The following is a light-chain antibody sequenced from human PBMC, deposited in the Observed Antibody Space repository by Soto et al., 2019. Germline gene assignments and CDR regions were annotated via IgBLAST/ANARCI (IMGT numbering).Light chain of an antibody. CDR2: NPS. V-gene: IGKV3-15*01. CDR3: QQYDNWPLT. J-gene: IGKJ4*01. Sequence: DTLMSHAPATLSVSPGERATLSCRASQSVSSNLAWYQQKPGQAPKLLIYNPSTRATGIPARFSGSGSGTEFTLTISSLQSEDFAIYYCQQYDNWPLTFGGGTKVDIK. CDR1: QSVSSN.